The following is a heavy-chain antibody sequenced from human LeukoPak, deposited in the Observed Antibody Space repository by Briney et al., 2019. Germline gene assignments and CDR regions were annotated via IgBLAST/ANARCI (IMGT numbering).Heavy chain of an antibody. CDR2: IVVGSGKT. J-gene: IGHJ6*02. Sequence: SVKVSCKASGFPFSNSAMQWVRQARGQRLEGIGWIVVGSGKTNYAQKYQERVTITRDMSTGTAYMELSSLRSEDTAVYYCAAGYHYDSKDPRFGMDVWGQGTTVTVSS. CDR1: GFPFSNSA. CDR3: AAGYHYDSKDPRFGMDV. D-gene: IGHD3-22*01. V-gene: IGHV1-58*02.